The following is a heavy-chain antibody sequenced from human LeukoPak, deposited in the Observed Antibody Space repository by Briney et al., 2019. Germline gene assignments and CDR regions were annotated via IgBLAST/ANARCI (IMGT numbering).Heavy chain of an antibody. J-gene: IGHJ4*02. CDR3: ARDFSTWYSIDY. D-gene: IGHD2-15*01. CDR1: GFTLRNYA. V-gene: IGHV3-30*04. CDR2: ISYEGAVK. Sequence: GGSLRLSCAVSGFTLRNYAIHWVRQAPGKGLQWVAFISYEGAVKSYADSVRGRFTVSRDSSKNTLSLQMNSLRPDDTAVYYCARDFSTWYSIDYWGRGTLVTVSS.